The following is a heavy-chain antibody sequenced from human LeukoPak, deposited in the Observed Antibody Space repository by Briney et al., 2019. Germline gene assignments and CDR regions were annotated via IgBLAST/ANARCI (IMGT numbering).Heavy chain of an antibody. Sequence: SETLPLTCTVSGGSISSSSYYWGWIRQPPGKGLEWIGSIYYSGSTYYNPSLKSRVTISVDTSKNQFSLKLSSVTAADTAVYYCASQDIVATTDCHYYGMDVWGRGTTVTVSS. D-gene: IGHD5-12*01. V-gene: IGHV4-39*01. CDR2: IYYSGST. CDR1: GGSISSSSYY. CDR3: ASQDIVATTDCHYYGMDV. J-gene: IGHJ6*02.